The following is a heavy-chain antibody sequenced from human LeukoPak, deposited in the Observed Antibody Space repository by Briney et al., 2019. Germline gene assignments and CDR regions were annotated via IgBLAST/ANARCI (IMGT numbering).Heavy chain of an antibody. CDR3: AKGGTVLFDY. CDR2: INNDGSST. D-gene: IGHD3-16*01. Sequence: GGSLRLSCAASGFTLSSYWMHWVRQAPGKGQVWVSRINNDGSSTSYADSVKGRSTISRDNAKNTLYLQMNSLRDEDTAVYYCAKGGTVLFDYWGQGTLVTVSS. J-gene: IGHJ4*02. V-gene: IGHV3-74*01. CDR1: GFTLSSYW.